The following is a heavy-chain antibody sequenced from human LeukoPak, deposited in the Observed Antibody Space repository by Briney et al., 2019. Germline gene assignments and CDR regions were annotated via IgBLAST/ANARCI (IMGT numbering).Heavy chain of an antibody. J-gene: IGHJ4*02. D-gene: IGHD3-22*01. CDR3: AKGRAPYDSSAYDSFDY. V-gene: IGHV3-23*01. Sequence: GGSLKLSCAASGFTLSSYAMSWVRQAPGKGLEWVSGISASGGSTYYADSVKGRFTISRDNSKYTLFLQMNSLRAEDTAVYYCAKGRAPYDSSAYDSFDYWGQGTLVTVSS. CDR2: ISASGGST. CDR1: GFTLSSYA.